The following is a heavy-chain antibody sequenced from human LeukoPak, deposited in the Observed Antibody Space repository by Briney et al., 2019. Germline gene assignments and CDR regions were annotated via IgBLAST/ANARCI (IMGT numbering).Heavy chain of an antibody. V-gene: IGHV1-2*02. D-gene: IGHD1-26*01. CDR2: INPNSGGT. CDR1: GYTFTGYY. CDR3: ARAHSGSYYEWHFDY. J-gene: IGHJ4*02. Sequence: GASVKVSCKASGYTFTGYYMHWVRQAPGQGLEWMGWINPNSGGTNYAQKFQGRVTMTRDTSISTAYMELSRPRSDDTAVYYCARAHSGSYYEWHFDYWGQGTLVTVSS.